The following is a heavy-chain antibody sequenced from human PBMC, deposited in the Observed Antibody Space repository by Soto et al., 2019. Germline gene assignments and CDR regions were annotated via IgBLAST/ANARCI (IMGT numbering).Heavy chain of an antibody. CDR3: ARFTSTDFWSGSEYYGMDV. J-gene: IGHJ6*02. CDR2: LSAYNGNT. D-gene: IGHD3-3*01. CDR1: GYTFTSYG. Sequence: QVQLVQSGAEVKKPGASVKVSCKASGYTFTSYGISWVRQAPGQGLEWMGWLSAYNGNTNYAQKLQGRVTMTTDTSTSTAYMELRSLRSDDTAVYYCARFTSTDFWSGSEYYGMDVWGQGTTVTVSS. V-gene: IGHV1-18*01.